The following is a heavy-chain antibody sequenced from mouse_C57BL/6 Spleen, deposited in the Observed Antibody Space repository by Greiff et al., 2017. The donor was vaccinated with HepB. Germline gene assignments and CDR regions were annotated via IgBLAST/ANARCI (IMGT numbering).Heavy chain of an antibody. D-gene: IGHD1-1*01. V-gene: IGHV1-82*01. CDR3: ARNYYGSSYYWYFDV. Sequence: VQLQQSGPELVKPGASVKISCKASGYAFSSSWMNWVKQRPGKGLEWIGRIYPGDGDTNYNGKFKGKATLTADKSSSTAYMQLSSLTSDDSAVYFGARNYYGSSYYWYFDVWGTGTTVTVSS. CDR2: IYPGDGDT. J-gene: IGHJ1*03. CDR1: GYAFSSSW.